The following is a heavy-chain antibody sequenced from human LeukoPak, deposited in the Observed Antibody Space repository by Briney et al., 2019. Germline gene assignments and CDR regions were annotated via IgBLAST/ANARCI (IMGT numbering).Heavy chain of an antibody. CDR1: GGSISSGDYY. Sequence: SETLSLTCTVSGGSISSGDYYWSWIRQPPGKGLEWIVYIYYSGSTYYNPSLKSRVTISVDTSKNQFSLKLSSVTAADTAVYYCAREQRFRYYDSSGYAGWGQGTLVTVSS. V-gene: IGHV4-30-4*01. D-gene: IGHD3-22*01. CDR2: IYYSGST. J-gene: IGHJ4*02. CDR3: AREQRFRYYDSSGYAG.